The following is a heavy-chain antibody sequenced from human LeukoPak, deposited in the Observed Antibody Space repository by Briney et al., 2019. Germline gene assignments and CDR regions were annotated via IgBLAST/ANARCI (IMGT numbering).Heavy chain of an antibody. CDR2: INHSGST. CDR3: ARGLRYYDYVWGSYRYTPYYYYMDV. J-gene: IGHJ6*03. V-gene: IGHV4-34*01. CDR1: GGSFSGYY. D-gene: IGHD3-16*02. Sequence: SETLSLTCAVYGGSFSGYYWSWIRQPPGKGLEWIGEINHSGSTNYNPSLKSRVTISVDTSKNQFSLKLSSVTAADTAVYYCARGLRYYDYVWGSYRYTPYYYYMDVWGKGTTVTISS.